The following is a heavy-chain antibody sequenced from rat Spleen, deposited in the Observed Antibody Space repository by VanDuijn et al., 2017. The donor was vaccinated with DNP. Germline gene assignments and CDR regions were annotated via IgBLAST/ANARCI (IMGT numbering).Heavy chain of an antibody. CDR2: ISPSGGNT. V-gene: IGHV5S23*01. Sequence: EVQLVESGGGLVQPGNSLKLSCAASGFTFSNYYMAWVRQAPKKGLEWVAAISPSGGNTYYRDSVKGRFTISRDNAKSTLYLQMDSLRSEETATYYCTKAGGYSPWYFDYWGQGVMVTVSS. D-gene: IGHD1-11*01. CDR3: TKAGGYSPWYFDY. CDR1: GFTFSNYY. J-gene: IGHJ2*01.